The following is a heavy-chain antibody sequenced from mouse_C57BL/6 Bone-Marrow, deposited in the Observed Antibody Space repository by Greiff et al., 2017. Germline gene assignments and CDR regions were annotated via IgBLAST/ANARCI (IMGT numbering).Heavy chain of an antibody. Sequence: LVESGAELARPGASVKLSCKASGYTFTSYGISWVKQRTGQGLEWIGEIFPRSGNTYYNEKFKGKATLTADKSSSTAYMELRSLTSEDSAVYFCARDDYDGVYFAYWGQGTTLTVSS. CDR2: IFPRSGNT. CDR1: GYTFTSYG. V-gene: IGHV1-81*01. J-gene: IGHJ2*01. CDR3: ARDDYDGVYFAY. D-gene: IGHD2-4*01.